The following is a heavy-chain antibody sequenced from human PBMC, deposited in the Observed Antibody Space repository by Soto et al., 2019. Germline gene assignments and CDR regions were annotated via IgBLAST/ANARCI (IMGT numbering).Heavy chain of an antibody. Sequence: QVQLVQSGAEVKKPGSSVKVSCKASGGTFSSYTISWVRQAPGQGLEWMGRIIPILGIANYAQKFQGRVTITADNSTSTAYMELSSLRSEDTAVYYCARDLSWGDDSSTSSDPWGQGTLVTVSS. D-gene: IGHD2-2*01. CDR1: GGTFSSYT. J-gene: IGHJ5*02. CDR3: ARDLSWGDDSSTSSDP. V-gene: IGHV1-69*08. CDR2: IIPILGIA.